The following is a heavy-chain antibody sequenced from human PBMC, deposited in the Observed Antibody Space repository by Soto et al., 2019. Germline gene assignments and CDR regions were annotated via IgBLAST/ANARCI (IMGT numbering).Heavy chain of an antibody. J-gene: IGHJ4*02. CDR1: GFTFSSYG. CDR2: ILYDGSDK. Sequence: QLVASGGSVVQPGRSLRLSCAASGFTFSSYGMHWVRQAPGKGLEWVTGILYDGSDKYYADSVKGRFTISRENSKNTLYLQMNSLRTEDSAVYYCAKAGGGFGDFVHHWGQGTPVTVSS. D-gene: IGHD3-10*01. CDR3: AKAGGGFGDFVHH. V-gene: IGHV3-30*18.